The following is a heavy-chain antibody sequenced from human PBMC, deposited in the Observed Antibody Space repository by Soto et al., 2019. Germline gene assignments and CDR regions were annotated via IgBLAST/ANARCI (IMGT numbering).Heavy chain of an antibody. CDR3: ARGVGYYDSSSYLYYYYGMDV. V-gene: IGHV3-33*01. Sequence: QVQLVESGGGVVQPGRSLRLSCAASGFTFSSYGMHWVRQAPGKGLEWVAVIWYDGSNKYYADSVKGRFTISRDNSKNTLYLQMNSLSADDTAVYYCARGVGYYDSSSYLYYYYGMDVWGQGTTVTVSS. D-gene: IGHD3-22*01. CDR1: GFTFSSYG. CDR2: IWYDGSNK. J-gene: IGHJ6*02.